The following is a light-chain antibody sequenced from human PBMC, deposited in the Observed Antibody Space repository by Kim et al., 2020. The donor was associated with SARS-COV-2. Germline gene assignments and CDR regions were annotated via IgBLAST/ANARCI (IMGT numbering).Light chain of an antibody. CDR3: CSYAGTTIWK. CDR1: PSNVMASPL. CDR2: DVR. J-gene: IGLJ2*01. V-gene: IGLV2-23*02. Sequence: LACPRPPSNVMASPLISWSQHPPSTPPLLLFYDVRRPPSELSSRFSGSKSVNTASLTISALQAEDDADYYCCSYAGTTIWKIGGGTRLTVL.